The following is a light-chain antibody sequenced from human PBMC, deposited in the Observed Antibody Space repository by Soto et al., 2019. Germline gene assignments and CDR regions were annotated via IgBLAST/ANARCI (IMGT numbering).Light chain of an antibody. CDR3: QQYNSYPWT. J-gene: IGKJ1*01. Sequence: DIQMTQSPSTLSASVGDRVTITCRASQSISSRLAWYQQKPGKAPKLLIYKASSLESGVQSRFSGSGSGTEFTLTISSLQPDDFATYYCQQYNSYPWTFGQGNKVEIK. CDR2: KAS. CDR1: QSISSR. V-gene: IGKV1-5*03.